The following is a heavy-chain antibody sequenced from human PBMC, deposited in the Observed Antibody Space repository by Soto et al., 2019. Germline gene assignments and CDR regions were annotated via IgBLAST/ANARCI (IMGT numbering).Heavy chain of an antibody. CDR3: ARGGHCTNGVCSALDY. J-gene: IGHJ4*02. D-gene: IGHD2-8*01. CDR1: GGSISTYY. V-gene: IGHV4-59*08. Sequence: QVQLQESGPGLVKPSETLSLTCTVSGGSISTYYWSWIRQPPGKGLEWIGYIYYGGSANYNPSLKSRVTISVDTSKKQFSLRLDSVTAADTAVYYCARGGHCTNGVCSALDYWGQGILVTVSS. CDR2: IYYGGSA.